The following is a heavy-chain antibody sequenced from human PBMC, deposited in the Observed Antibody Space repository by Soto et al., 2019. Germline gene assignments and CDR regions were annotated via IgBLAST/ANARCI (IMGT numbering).Heavy chain of an antibody. D-gene: IGHD5-18*01. J-gene: IGHJ4*02. CDR3: ASAMKYSYGYY. Sequence: GESLKISCNGSGYTFTSYSIGWGRQMPGKGLEWMGIIYASDSDTRYSPSFQRQVTISVDKSISTAYLHWTSLKASDTAIYYCASAMKYSYGYYWGQGTLVTVSS. CDR1: GYTFTSYS. CDR2: IYASDSDT. V-gene: IGHV5-51*01.